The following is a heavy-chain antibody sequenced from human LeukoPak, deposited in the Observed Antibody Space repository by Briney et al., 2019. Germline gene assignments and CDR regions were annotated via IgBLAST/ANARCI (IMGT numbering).Heavy chain of an antibody. J-gene: IGHJ4*02. CDR3: ARVMVRPAKEDYFDY. D-gene: IGHD3-10*01. CDR2: ISGSGGST. V-gene: IGHV3-23*01. CDR1: GFTFSSYV. Sequence: SGGSLRLSCAASGFTFSSYVMSWVRQAPGKGLEWVSAISGSGGSTYYADSVKGRFTISRDNSKNTLYLQMNSLRAEDSAVYYCARVMVRPAKEDYFDYWGQGTLVTVSS.